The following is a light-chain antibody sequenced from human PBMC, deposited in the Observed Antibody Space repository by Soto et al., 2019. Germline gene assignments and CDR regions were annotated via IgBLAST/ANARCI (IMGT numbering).Light chain of an antibody. CDR2: KAS. CDR3: QHYNSYSEA. V-gene: IGKV1-5*03. J-gene: IGKJ1*01. Sequence: DIPMTQSPSTLSGSVGDRVTITCRASQTISSWLAWYQQKPGKAPKLLIYKASTLKSGVPSRFSGSGSGTEFTLAISSLQPDDFATYYCQHYNSYSEACGQGTQVELK. CDR1: QTISSW.